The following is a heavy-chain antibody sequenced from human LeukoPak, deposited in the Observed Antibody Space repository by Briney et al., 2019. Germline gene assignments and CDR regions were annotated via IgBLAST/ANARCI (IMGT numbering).Heavy chain of an antibody. Sequence: PGGSLRLSCSASGFTFSSYAMHWVRQAPGKGLEYVSAISSNGGSTYYADSVKGRFTISRDNSKNTLYLQMSSLRAEDTAVYYCVKDPTGIAAAGDYWGQGTLVTDSS. D-gene: IGHD6-13*01. CDR2: ISSNGGST. CDR3: VKDPTGIAAAGDY. V-gene: IGHV3-64D*06. J-gene: IGHJ4*02. CDR1: GFTFSSYA.